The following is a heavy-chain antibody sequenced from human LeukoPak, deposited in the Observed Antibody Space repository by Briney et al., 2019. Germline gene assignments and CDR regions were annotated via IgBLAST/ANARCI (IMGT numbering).Heavy chain of an antibody. CDR2: IYYSGST. CDR1: GGPISSGGYY. Sequence: SETLSLTCTVSGGPISSGGYYWSWLRQHPGQGLEWIGYIYYSGSTYYNPSLKSRVTISVDTSKNQFSLKLSSVTAADTAVYYCARGRGNFDYWGQGTLVTVSS. V-gene: IGHV4-31*03. CDR3: ARGRGNFDY. J-gene: IGHJ4*02.